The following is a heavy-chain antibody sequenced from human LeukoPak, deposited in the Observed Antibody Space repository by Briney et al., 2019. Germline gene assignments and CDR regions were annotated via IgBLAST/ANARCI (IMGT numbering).Heavy chain of an antibody. Sequence: GGSLRLSCAASGFTFSSYGMHWVRQAPGKGLEWVAVISYDGSNKYYADSVKGRFTISRDNSKNTLYLQMNSLRAEDTAVYYCAKDGVWGSYRRTNYFDYWGQGTRVTVSS. CDR2: ISYDGSNK. CDR1: GFTFSSYG. V-gene: IGHV3-30*18. D-gene: IGHD3-16*02. CDR3: AKDGVWGSYRRTNYFDY. J-gene: IGHJ4*02.